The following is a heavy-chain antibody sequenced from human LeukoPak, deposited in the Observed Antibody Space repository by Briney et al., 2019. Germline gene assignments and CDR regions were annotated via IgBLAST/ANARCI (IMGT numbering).Heavy chain of an antibody. Sequence: ASVKVSCTVSGYTLTELSMHWVRQAPGKGLEWMGGFDPEDGETIYAQKFQGRVTMTEDTSTDTAYMELSSLRSEDTAVYYCATGMITSGGVIAYAFDIWGQGTMVTVSS. D-gene: IGHD3-16*02. CDR1: GYTLTELS. CDR2: FDPEDGET. J-gene: IGHJ3*02. CDR3: ATGMITSGGVIAYAFDI. V-gene: IGHV1-24*01.